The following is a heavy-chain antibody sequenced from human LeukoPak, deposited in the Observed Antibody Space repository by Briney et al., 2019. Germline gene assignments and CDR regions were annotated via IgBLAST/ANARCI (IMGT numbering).Heavy chain of an antibody. J-gene: IGHJ4*02. V-gene: IGHV5-51*01. D-gene: IGHD6-13*01. Sequence: GESLKISCQGSGYRFATSWIGWVRPMPGKGLEWMGIIYPGDSDTRYSPSFQGQVTISADESISTAYLQWSSLKASDTAMYYCARHPSSSSRDRFDYWGQGTLVTVSS. CDR3: ARHPSSSSRDRFDY. CDR1: GYRFATSW. CDR2: IYPGDSDT.